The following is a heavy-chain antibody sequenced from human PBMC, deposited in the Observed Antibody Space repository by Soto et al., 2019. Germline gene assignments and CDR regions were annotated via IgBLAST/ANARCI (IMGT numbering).Heavy chain of an antibody. CDR3: ARDTRYDYIWGSYRRGGDQVDY. CDR2: ISSSSSTI. J-gene: IGHJ4*02. D-gene: IGHD3-16*02. V-gene: IGHV3-48*01. Sequence: GGSLRLSCAASGFTFSSYSMNWVRQAPGKGLEWVSYISSSSSTIYYADSVKGRFTISRDNAKNSLYLQMNSLRAEDTAVYYCARDTRYDYIWGSYRRGGDQVDYWGQGTLVTVSS. CDR1: GFTFSSYS.